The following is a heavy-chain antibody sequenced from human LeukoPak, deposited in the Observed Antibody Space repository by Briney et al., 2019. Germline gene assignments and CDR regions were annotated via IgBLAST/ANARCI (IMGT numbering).Heavy chain of an antibody. CDR1: GFTXXSYS. D-gene: IGHD3-3*01. Sequence: XAXXGFTXXSYSMNWVRQAPGKGLEWVSSISSSSSYIYYADSVKGRFTISRDNAKNSLYLQMNSLRAEDTAVYYCARGLGGYYDFWSGYLGPFDIWGQGTMVTVSS. V-gene: IGHV3-21*01. J-gene: IGHJ3*02. CDR2: ISSSSSYI. CDR3: ARGLGGYYDFWSGYLGPFDI.